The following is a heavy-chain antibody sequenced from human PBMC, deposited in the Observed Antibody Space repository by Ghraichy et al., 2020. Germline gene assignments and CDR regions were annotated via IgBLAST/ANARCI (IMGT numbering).Heavy chain of an antibody. CDR3: AKDRRGQYTFDY. J-gene: IGHJ4*02. V-gene: IGHV3-30*02. CDR1: GFSFSSYV. Sequence: GESLNISCAASGFSFSSYVMHWARQAPGKGLEWVAFIRQDGNDKSYADSVKGRFTISRDNSENTLYPQMDSLRPEDTAVYYCAKDRRGQYTFDYWGQGTLVTVSS. D-gene: IGHD1-1*01. CDR2: IRQDGNDK.